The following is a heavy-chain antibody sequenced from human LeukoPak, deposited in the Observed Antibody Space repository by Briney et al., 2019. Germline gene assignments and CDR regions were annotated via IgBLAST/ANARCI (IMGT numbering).Heavy chain of an antibody. D-gene: IGHD3-10*01. V-gene: IGHV4-39*07. Sequence: PSETLSLTCTVSGGSISSSSYYWGWIRQPPGKGLEWIGSIYYSGSTNYNPSLKSRVTISVDTSKNQFSLKLSSVTAADTAVYYCARDRYYYGSGTNYYYYYMDVWGKGTTVTISS. J-gene: IGHJ6*03. CDR1: GGSISSSSYY. CDR3: ARDRYYYGSGTNYYYYYMDV. CDR2: IYYSGST.